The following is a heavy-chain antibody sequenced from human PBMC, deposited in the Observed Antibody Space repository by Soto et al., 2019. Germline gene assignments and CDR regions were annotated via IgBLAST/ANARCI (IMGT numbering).Heavy chain of an antibody. CDR2: NYNGRIT. CDR3: ARFHCSSTSCYGPYYYYYMDV. D-gene: IGHD2-2*01. V-gene: IGHV3-66*01. Sequence: PGSSLTITCAASGFSVSSNYMSWVCQAPGKKLKWVSVNYNGRITYYADSVKGRFTISRDNSKNTLYLQMNSLRAEDTAVYYCARFHCSSTSCYGPYYYYYMDVWGKGTTVIVSS. CDR1: GFSVSSNY. J-gene: IGHJ6*03.